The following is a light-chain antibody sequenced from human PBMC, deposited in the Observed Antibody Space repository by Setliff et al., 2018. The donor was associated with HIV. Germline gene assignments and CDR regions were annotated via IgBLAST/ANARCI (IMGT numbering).Light chain of an antibody. CDR3: SSFTSGSSYV. CDR2: EVS. CDR1: SNDFGSYDY. J-gene: IGLJ1*01. Sequence: QSALTQPASVSGSPGQSITISCTGTSNDFGSYDYVSWYQHQPGKVPKLMIYEVSNRPSGVSDRFSGSKSGNTASLTISGLQTEDEADYYCSSFTSGSSYVFGTGTKVTVL. V-gene: IGLV2-14*01.